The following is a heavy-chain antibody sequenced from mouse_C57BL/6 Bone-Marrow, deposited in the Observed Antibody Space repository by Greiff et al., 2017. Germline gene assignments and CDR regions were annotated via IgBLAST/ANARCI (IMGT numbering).Heavy chain of an antibody. CDR1: GYAFSSSW. V-gene: IGHV1-82*01. CDR2: IYPGDGDT. Sequence: QVQLQQSGPELVKPGASVKISCKASGYAFSSSWMNWVKQRPGKGLEWIGRIYPGDGDTNYNGKFKGKATLTADKSSSTAYMQLSSLTSEDSAVYFCARGEHYRYLYAMDYWGQGTSVTVSS. D-gene: IGHD2-12*01. CDR3: ARGEHYRYLYAMDY. J-gene: IGHJ4*01.